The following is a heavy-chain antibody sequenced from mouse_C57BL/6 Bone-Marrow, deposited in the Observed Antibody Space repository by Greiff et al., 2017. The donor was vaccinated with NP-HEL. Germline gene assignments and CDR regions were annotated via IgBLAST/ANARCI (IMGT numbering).Heavy chain of an antibody. J-gene: IGHJ4*01. CDR3: ARPGRYAMDY. V-gene: IGHV1-19*01. Sequence: EVQLQQSGPVLVKPGASVKMSCKASGYTFTDYYMNWVKQSHGKSLEWIGVINPYNGGTSYNQKFKGKATLTVDKSSSTAYMELNSLTSEDSAVYYCARPGRYAMDYWGQGTSVTVSS. D-gene: IGHD3-1*01. CDR1: GYTFTDYY. CDR2: INPYNGGT.